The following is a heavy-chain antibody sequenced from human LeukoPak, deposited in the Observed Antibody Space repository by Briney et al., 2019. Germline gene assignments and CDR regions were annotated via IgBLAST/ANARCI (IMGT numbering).Heavy chain of an antibody. J-gene: IGHJ6*03. CDR3: ASRDFEYSSSYGYYYYYYMDV. V-gene: IGHV4-34*01. CDR2: INHSGGT. Sequence: SETLSLTCAVYGGSFSGYYWSWIRQPPGKGLEWIGEINHSGGTNYNPSLKSRVTISVDTSKNQFSLKLSSVTAADTAVYYCASRDFEYSSSYGYYYYYYMDVWGKGTTVTVSS. CDR1: GGSFSGYY. D-gene: IGHD6-6*01.